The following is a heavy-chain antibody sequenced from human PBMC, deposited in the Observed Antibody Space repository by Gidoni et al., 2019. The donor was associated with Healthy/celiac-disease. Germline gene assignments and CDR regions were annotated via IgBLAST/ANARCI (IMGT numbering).Heavy chain of an antibody. D-gene: IGHD3-10*01. CDR1: GFTFSSYG. J-gene: IGHJ4*02. CDR3: AKDGYLWFGELF. CDR2: ISYDGSNK. V-gene: IGHV3-30*18. Sequence: QVQLVESGGGVVPPGRSLSLYCAASGFTFSSYGMHWVRQAPGKGLEWVAVISYDGSNKYYADSVKGRFTISRDNSKNTLYLQMNSRRAEDTAVYYCAKDGYLWFGELFWGQGTLVTVSS.